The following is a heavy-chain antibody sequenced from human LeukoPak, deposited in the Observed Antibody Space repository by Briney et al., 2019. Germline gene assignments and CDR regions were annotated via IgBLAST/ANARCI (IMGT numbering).Heavy chain of an antibody. CDR1: GLTFDDYS. CDR2: ISWNRVSM. CDR3: AKDSGSGTYYSYGYFDL. Sequence: PGRSLRLSCAASGLTFDDYSMHWVRQAPGKGLEWVSSISWNRVSMGNADLVRGRLAISRDNAKNSLYLQMNSLRPEDTALYYCAKDSGSGTYYSYGYFDLWGRGTLVTVSS. J-gene: IGHJ2*01. D-gene: IGHD3-10*01. V-gene: IGHV3-9*01.